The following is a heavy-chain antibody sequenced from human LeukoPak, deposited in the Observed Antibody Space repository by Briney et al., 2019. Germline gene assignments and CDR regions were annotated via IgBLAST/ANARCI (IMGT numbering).Heavy chain of an antibody. D-gene: IGHD3-3*01. V-gene: IGHV3-7*01. Sequence: GGSLRLSCAASGFTFSSYWMSWVRQAPGKGLEWVANIKQDGSEKYYVDSVKGRFTISRDNAKNSLYLQMNSLRAEDTAVYYCARGGSGYYRSGGFDYWGQRTLVTVSS. CDR3: ARGGSGYYRSGGFDY. CDR1: GFTFSSYW. CDR2: IKQDGSEK. J-gene: IGHJ4*02.